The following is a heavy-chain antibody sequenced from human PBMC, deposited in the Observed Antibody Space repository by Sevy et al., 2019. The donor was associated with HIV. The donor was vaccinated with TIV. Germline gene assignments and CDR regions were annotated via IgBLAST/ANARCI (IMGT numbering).Heavy chain of an antibody. V-gene: IGHV3-21*01. CDR3: ARDPGFYCSGGSCYPRYYFDY. CDR2: ISSSSIYI. D-gene: IGHD2-15*01. CDR1: GFTFSSYS. J-gene: IGHJ4*02. Sequence: GGSLRLSCAASGFTFSSYSMNWVRQAPGKGLEWISSISSSSIYIYYADSVKGRFTISRDNAKNSLYLQMNSLRAEDTAVYYCARDPGFYCSGGSCYPRYYFDYWGQGTLVTVSS.